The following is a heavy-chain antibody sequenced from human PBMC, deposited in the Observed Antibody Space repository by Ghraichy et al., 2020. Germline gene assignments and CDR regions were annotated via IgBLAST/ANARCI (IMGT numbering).Heavy chain of an antibody. D-gene: IGHD1-26*01. Sequence: SETLSLTCAVSDGSFSGYYWNWIRQPPGRGLEWIGEINHSGNTNYNPSLKSRVTISLDTSQNQFSLQLSSVTAAATAVDYCARGVGASPWFAYWGPGNLVTVSS. J-gene: IGHJ4*02. CDR2: INHSGNT. CDR3: ARGVGASPWFAY. CDR1: DGSFSGYY. V-gene: IGHV4-34*01.